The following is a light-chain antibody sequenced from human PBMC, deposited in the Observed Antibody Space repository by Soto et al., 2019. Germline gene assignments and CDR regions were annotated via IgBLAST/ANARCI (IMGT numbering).Light chain of an antibody. CDR2: IND. J-gene: IGLJ1*01. CDR1: SPNIGTNS. Sequence: QSVLTQPPSASGTPGQRVTISCSGGSPNIGTNSVNWYQQLPGRAPKLLIYINDLRPSVVPDLFSGSKSGTSASLAISGLQSEDEADYYCAAWDDSLNGFYVFGIGTKVTVL. V-gene: IGLV1-44*01. CDR3: AAWDDSLNGFYV.